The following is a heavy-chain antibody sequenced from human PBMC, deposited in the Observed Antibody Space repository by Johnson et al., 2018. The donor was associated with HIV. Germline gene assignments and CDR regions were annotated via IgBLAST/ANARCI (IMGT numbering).Heavy chain of an antibody. CDR3: TTAIVIDAFDI. V-gene: IGHV3-23*04. J-gene: IGHJ3*02. D-gene: IGHD3-16*02. CDR2: ISGSGGST. Sequence: VQLVESGGGLVKPGGSLRLSCAASGFTFSSYAMAWVRQAPGKGLEWVSTISGSGGSTYYADSVKGRFTISRDNSKNTLYLQMNSLTTEDTAVYYCTTAIVIDAFDIWGQGTMVTVSS. CDR1: GFTFSSYA.